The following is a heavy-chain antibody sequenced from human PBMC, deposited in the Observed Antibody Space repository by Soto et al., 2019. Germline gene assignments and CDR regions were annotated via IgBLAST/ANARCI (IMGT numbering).Heavy chain of an antibody. CDR2: IDSGGRTT. V-gene: IGHV3-74*01. CDR3: ARWFTYGNFDYFDY. D-gene: IGHD2-8*01. J-gene: IGHJ4*02. CDR1: GFTFSSDW. Sequence: PGGSLRLSCAASGFTFSSDWMHWFRQAPGKGLVWVSRIDSGGRTTTYADSVKGRFTISRDNAKKTLYLQMNGLRAEDTALYYCARWFTYGNFDYFDYWGQGTQVTVSS.